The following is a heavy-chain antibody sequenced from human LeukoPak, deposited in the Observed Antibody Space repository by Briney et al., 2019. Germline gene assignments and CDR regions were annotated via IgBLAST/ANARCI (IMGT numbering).Heavy chain of an antibody. CDR1: GYTFTSYG. D-gene: IGHD4-17*01. Sequence: GASVKVSCKASGYTFTSYGISWVRQAPGQGLEWMGWINPNSGGTKYAQKFQGRVTMTTDTSTSTAYMELRSLRSDDTAVYYCARDEDYGIFVNVDYWGQGTLVTVSS. CDR3: ARDEDYGIFVNVDY. CDR2: INPNSGGT. V-gene: IGHV1-18*01. J-gene: IGHJ4*02.